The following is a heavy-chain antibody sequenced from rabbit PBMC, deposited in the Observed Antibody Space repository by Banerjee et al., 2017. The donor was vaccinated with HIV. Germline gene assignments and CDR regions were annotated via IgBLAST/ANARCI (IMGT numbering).Heavy chain of an antibody. CDR2: IYTGSSCTT. D-gene: IGHD1-1*01. CDR1: GFSFSSSYY. Sequence: QSLEESGGDLVKPGASLTLTCTASGFSFSSSYYMCWVRQAPGKGLEWIACIYTGSSCTTWYANWAKGRFTISKASTTTVTLQMTSLTAADTATYFCARSYVSSSGFKLWGPGTLVTVS. J-gene: IGHJ4*01. V-gene: IGHV1S40*01. CDR3: ARSYVSSSGFKL.